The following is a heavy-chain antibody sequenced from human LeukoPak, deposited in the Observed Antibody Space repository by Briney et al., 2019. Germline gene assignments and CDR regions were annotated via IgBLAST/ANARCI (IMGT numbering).Heavy chain of an antibody. CDR2: ISGSGGST. CDR3: AKDIGDYDSRGAFDI. J-gene: IGHJ3*02. CDR1: GFTFSGFA. D-gene: IGHD3-3*01. V-gene: IGHV3-23*01. Sequence: GGSLRLSCAASGFTFSGFAMTWVRQAPGKGLEWVSTISGSGGSTYYADSVKGRFTISRDNAKNSLYLQMNSLRAEDMALYYCAKDIGDYDSRGAFDIWGQGTMVTVSS.